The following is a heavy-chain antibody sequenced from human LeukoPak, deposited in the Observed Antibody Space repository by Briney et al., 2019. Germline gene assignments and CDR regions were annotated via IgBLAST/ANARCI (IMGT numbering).Heavy chain of an antibody. V-gene: IGHV4-34*01. CDR1: GGSFSGYY. CDR2: INLSGST. J-gene: IGHJ3*02. CDR3: ARDYGSGSYYAFDI. Sequence: SETLSLTCAVYGGSFSGYYWSWIRQPPGKGLEWIGEINLSGSTDYNPSLKSRVTISVDMSKNQFSLKLSSVTAADTAVYYCARDYGSGSYYAFDIWGQGTMVTVSS. D-gene: IGHD3-10*01.